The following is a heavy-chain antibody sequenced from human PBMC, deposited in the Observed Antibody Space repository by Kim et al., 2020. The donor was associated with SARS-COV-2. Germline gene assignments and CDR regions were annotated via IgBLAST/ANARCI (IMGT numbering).Heavy chain of an antibody. Sequence: GGSLRLSCAASGFTFSSYWMSSDRQAPGKGLEWVANIKQDGSEKYYVDSVKGRFTISRDNAKNSLYLQMNSLRAEDTAVYYCARVGGSSWLFDYWGQGTLVTVSS. J-gene: IGHJ4*02. CDR1: GFTFSSYW. V-gene: IGHV3-7*05. D-gene: IGHD6-13*01. CDR3: ARVGGSSWLFDY. CDR2: IKQDGSEK.